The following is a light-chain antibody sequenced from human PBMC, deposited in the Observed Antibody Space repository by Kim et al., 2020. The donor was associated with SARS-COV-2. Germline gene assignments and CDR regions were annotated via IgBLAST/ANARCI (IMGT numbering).Light chain of an antibody. Sequence: QSALTQPASVSGSPGQSITISCTGTSSDVGGYKYVSWYQQHPGKAPRVVIYEVSERPSGVSHRFSGSKSGNTASLTISGLQAEDEADYHCSTYASGNSRIFGGGTQLTVL. V-gene: IGLV2-14*03. CDR3: STYASGNSRI. J-gene: IGLJ2*01. CDR1: SSDVGGYKY. CDR2: EVS.